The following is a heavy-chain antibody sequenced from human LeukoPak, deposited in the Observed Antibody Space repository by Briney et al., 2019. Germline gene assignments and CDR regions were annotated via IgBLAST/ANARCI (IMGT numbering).Heavy chain of an antibody. CDR3: ARAGGYGTGSYDY. CDR2: IYYSGST. D-gene: IGHD3-10*01. J-gene: IGHJ4*02. CDR1: GGSISSYY. V-gene: IGHV4-59*01. Sequence: SETLSLTCTVSGGSISSYYWSWIRQPPGKGLEWIGYIYYSGSTNYNPSLKSRVTISVDTSKNQFSLKLSSVTAADTAVYYCARAGGYGTGSYDYWGQGTLVTVSS.